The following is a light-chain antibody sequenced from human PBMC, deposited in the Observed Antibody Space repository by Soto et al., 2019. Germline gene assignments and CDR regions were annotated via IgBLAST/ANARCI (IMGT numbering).Light chain of an antibody. V-gene: IGKV3-15*01. Sequence: EIVMTQSPGTLSVSPGERATLSCRASQSVGSNLAWYQQKPGQAPRLLIYGASTRATAIPARFSGSGSGTEFTLTISSLQSEDFAVYYCQQYDNWPPWTFGQVTKVEIK. CDR1: QSVGSN. CDR2: GAS. J-gene: IGKJ1*01. CDR3: QQYDNWPPWT.